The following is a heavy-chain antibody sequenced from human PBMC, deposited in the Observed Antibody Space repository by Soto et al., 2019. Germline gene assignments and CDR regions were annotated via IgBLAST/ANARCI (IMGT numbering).Heavy chain of an antibody. CDR2: IYPGDSDT. J-gene: IGHJ3*02. Sequence: PGESLKISCKGSGYSFTSYWIGWVRQMPGKGLEWMGIIYPGDSDTRYSPSFQGQVTISADKSISTAYLQWSSLKASDTAMYYCARRSRAYGVSGDAFDIWGQGTMVTVSS. CDR1: GYSFTSYW. V-gene: IGHV5-51*01. CDR3: ARRSRAYGVSGDAFDI. D-gene: IGHD4-17*01.